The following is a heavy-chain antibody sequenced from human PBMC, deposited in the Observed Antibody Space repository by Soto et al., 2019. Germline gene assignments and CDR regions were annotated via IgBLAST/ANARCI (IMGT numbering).Heavy chain of an antibody. CDR1: GYTFTGYY. Sequence: ASVKVSCKASGYTFTGYYMHWVRQAPGQGLEWMGWINPNSGGTNYAQKFQGWVTMTRDTSISTAYMELRSLRSDDTAVYYCARDLGGTRNWGDYYYGMDVWGQGTTVTVSS. J-gene: IGHJ6*02. D-gene: IGHD3-16*01. CDR2: INPNSGGT. CDR3: ARDLGGTRNWGDYYYGMDV. V-gene: IGHV1-2*04.